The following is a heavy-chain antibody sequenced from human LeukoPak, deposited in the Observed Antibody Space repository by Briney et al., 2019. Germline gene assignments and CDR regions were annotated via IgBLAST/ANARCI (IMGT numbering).Heavy chain of an antibody. V-gene: IGHV4-30-2*01. D-gene: IGHD6-6*01. J-gene: IGHJ4*02. CDR2: IYHSGST. Sequence: PSETLSLTCTVSGGSISSGGYYWSWIRQPPGKGLEWIGYIYHSGSTYYNPSLKSRVTISVDRSKNQFSLKLSSVTAADTAVYYCAREEAARPFDYWGQGTLVTVSS. CDR1: GGSISSGGYY. CDR3: AREEAARPFDY.